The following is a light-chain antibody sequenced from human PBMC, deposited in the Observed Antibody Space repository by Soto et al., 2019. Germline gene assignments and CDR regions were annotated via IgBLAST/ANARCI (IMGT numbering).Light chain of an antibody. V-gene: IGKV3-20*01. CDR1: QGVASNY. Sequence: ELVLTQSPGTLSLSPGERVTLSCRARQGVASNYLAWYQQRPGQAPRLLIYGASNRATCIPDRFSGGGSGTDFTLTISSLEPEDFAMYYCQQYGSSSPTTFGQGTRLEIE. CDR2: GAS. CDR3: QQYGSSSPTT. J-gene: IGKJ5*01.